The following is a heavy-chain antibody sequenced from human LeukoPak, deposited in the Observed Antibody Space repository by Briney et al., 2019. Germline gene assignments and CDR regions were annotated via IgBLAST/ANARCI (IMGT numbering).Heavy chain of an antibody. CDR1: GFTFSSYT. Sequence: GGSLRLSCAASGFTFSSYTMNWVRPAPGKGLEWVSSITKSSINKYYADSVKGRFTISRDNAKNSLYLQMNSLRGEDTALYFCARRGAVAGTADYWGQGTLVTVSS. CDR2: ITKSSINK. V-gene: IGHV3-21*01. CDR3: ARRGAVAGTADY. J-gene: IGHJ4*02. D-gene: IGHD6-19*01.